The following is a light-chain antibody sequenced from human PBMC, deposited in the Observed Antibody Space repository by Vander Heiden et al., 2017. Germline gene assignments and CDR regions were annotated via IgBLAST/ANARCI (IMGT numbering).Light chain of an antibody. Sequence: QSALTQPAPVSGSPGQSITIPCSGTSSDIGAYNYVSWFQQHPDKAPKLIIYDVSIRPSGVSNRFSGSKSGNTASLTISGLLPEDEADYFCSSYTSTSTLYVFGTGTKVTVL. J-gene: IGLJ1*01. CDR1: SSDIGAYNY. CDR2: DVS. V-gene: IGLV2-14*01. CDR3: SSYTSTSTLYV.